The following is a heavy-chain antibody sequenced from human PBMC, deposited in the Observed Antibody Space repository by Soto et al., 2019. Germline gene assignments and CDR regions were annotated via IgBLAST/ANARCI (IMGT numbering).Heavy chain of an antibody. Sequence: SETLSLTCAVSGGSMYSSNWWSWVRQPPGKGLEWIGQIFHSGAANYNLSLKSRVTISLDKSENQFSLKMSSVTAADTAVYYCASLGTTMTSFDSWGQGTLVTVSS. CDR2: IFHSGAA. CDR1: GGSMYSSNW. CDR3: ASLGTTMTSFDS. J-gene: IGHJ4*02. V-gene: IGHV4-4*02. D-gene: IGHD1-7*01.